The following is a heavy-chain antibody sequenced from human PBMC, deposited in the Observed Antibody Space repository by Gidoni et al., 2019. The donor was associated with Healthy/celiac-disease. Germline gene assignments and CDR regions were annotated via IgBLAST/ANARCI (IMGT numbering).Heavy chain of an antibody. D-gene: IGHD2-8*02. J-gene: IGHJ2*01. CDR3: ARRGWCECFHWYFDL. V-gene: IGHV5-51*01. CDR2: RYPGESDT. Sequence: EVQLVQSGAEVKKPGESLKISCKGSGYSFTSHWIGWVRQMPGKGLEWMGIRYPGESDTIYSPSFQGQVTISADKSIRTAYLQWSSLKASDTAMYYCARRGWCECFHWYFDLWGRGTLVTVSS. CDR1: GYSFTSHW.